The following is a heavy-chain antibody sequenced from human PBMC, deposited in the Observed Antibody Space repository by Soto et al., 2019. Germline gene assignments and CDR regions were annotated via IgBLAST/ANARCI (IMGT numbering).Heavy chain of an antibody. CDR2: ISSNGGST. CDR3: ARGRDGYKHFDY. Sequence: EVQLVESGGGLVQPGGSLRLSCAASGFTFSSYAMHCVRLAPGKGLEYVSAISSNGGSTYYANSVKGRFTISSDNSKNTLYLQMGSLRAEDTAVYYCARGRDGYKHFDYWGQGTMVTVSS. CDR1: GFTFSSYA. J-gene: IGHJ4*02. D-gene: IGHD5-12*01. V-gene: IGHV3-64*01.